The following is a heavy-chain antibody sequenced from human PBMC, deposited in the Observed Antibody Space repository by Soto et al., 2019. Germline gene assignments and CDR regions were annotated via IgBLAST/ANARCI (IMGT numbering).Heavy chain of an antibody. J-gene: IGHJ3*01. CDR1: GFSLSTSGVG. V-gene: IGHV2-5*02. CDR2: IYWDDDK. CDR3: AESRGLATALDF. Sequence: QITLKESGPPLVQPTQTLTLTCTFSGFSLSTSGVGVGWIRQPPGKALEWLALIYWDDDKRYSPSLKSRLTITKDTSKNQVVLTMTNMDPVDTATYYCAESRGLATALDFWGQGTMVTVSS.